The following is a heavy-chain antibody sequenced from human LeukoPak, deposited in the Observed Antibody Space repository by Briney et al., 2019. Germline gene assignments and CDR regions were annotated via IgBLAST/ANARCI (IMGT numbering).Heavy chain of an antibody. D-gene: IGHD3-9*01. Sequence: GGSLRLSCAASGFTFSSNYMSWVRQAPGKGLEWVSVIYSGGSTYYSDSVKGRFTISRDNSKNTLYLQMNSLRAEDTAVYYCAIEESYYDILTGGGRTYYFDYWGQGPLVPVSS. V-gene: IGHV3-53*01. CDR1: GFTFSSNY. J-gene: IGHJ4*02. CDR2: IYSGGST. CDR3: AIEESYYDILTGGGRTYYFDY.